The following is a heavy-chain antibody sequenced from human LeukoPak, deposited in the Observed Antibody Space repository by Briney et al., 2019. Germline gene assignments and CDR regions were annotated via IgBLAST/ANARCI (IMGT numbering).Heavy chain of an antibody. CDR1: GNTFSGSY. D-gene: IGHD1-1*01. Sequence: ASVRVSCKGSGNTFSGSYVHWVRQAPDQGLEWMGWIDPNSAGTNTNYAQTFQDRVTFTRDASVSAAYMELSRLTTDDTAVYYCARQHWPDKFVDFWGQGTRVTVSS. CDR3: ARQHWPDKFVDF. CDR2: IDPNSAGTNT. V-gene: IGHV1-2*02. J-gene: IGHJ4*02.